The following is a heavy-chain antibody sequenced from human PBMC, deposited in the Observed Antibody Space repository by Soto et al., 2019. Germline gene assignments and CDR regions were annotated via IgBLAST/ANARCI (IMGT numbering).Heavy chain of an antibody. CDR3: ARRGKSAHCSGGSCYFDY. Sequence: TSETLSLTCTVSGDSMTSYYWSWIRQPPGKGLEWIGYIYSSGSISYSPSLKSRVTIFVDTSKNQFSLKLSSVTAADTAVYYCARRGKSAHCSGGSCYFDYWGQGTLVTVSS. V-gene: IGHV4-4*08. CDR2: IYSSGSI. D-gene: IGHD2-15*01. J-gene: IGHJ4*02. CDR1: GDSMTSYY.